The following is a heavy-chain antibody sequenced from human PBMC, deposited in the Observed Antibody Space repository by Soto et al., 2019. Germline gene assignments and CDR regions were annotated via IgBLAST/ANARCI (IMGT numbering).Heavy chain of an antibody. V-gene: IGHV3-74*01. CDR2: TNSDGSST. J-gene: IGHJ4*02. CDR3: ARDLPAAEDY. Sequence: PGGSLRLSCAASGFTFSSYWMYWVRQAPGKGLVWVSRTNSDGSSTNYADSVKGRFTISRDNAKNTLYLQVNSLRAEDTAVYYCARDLPAAEDYWGQGTLVTVSS. CDR1: GFTFSSYW. D-gene: IGHD6-25*01.